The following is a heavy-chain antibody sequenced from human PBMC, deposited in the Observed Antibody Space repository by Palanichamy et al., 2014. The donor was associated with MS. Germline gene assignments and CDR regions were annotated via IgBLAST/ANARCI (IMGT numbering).Heavy chain of an antibody. J-gene: IGHJ3*02. CDR1: GYTFTSYY. CDR2: INPSGGST. Sequence: VQLVQSGAEVKKPGASVKVSCKASGYTFTSYYMHWVRQAPGQGLEWMGIINPSGGSTSYAQKFRGRVTMTRDTSTSTVYMELSSLRSEDTAVYYCARVRSRRNRITIFGVVTTGAFDIWDQGTMVTVSS. D-gene: IGHD3-3*01. V-gene: IGHV1-46*03. CDR3: ARVRSRRNRITIFGVVTTGAFDI.